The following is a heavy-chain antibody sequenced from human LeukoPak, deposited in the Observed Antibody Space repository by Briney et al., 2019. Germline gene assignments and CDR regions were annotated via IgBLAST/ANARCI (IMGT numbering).Heavy chain of an antibody. V-gene: IGHV3-23*01. CDR3: AKRIYDSSGMDV. J-gene: IGHJ6*02. D-gene: IGHD3-22*01. Sequence: GGSLRLSCAASGFTFSSYAMSWVRQAPGKGLEWVSAISGSGGSTYYADSVKGRFTISRDNSRNTLYLQMNSLRAEDTAVYYCAKRIYDSSGMDVWGQGTTVTVSS. CDR2: ISGSGGST. CDR1: GFTFSSYA.